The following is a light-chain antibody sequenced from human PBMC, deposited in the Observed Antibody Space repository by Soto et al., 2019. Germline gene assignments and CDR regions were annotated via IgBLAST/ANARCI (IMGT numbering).Light chain of an antibody. CDR2: AAS. J-gene: IGKJ2*01. Sequence: DIQMTQSPSSLSASVGDRVTITCRASESIANYLNWYQQKPGKAPNLLIYAASTLQTGVPSRFSGSGSGTDFTLTISSLQTADFATYFCQQSYISPYTFGQGTKLDI. CDR1: ESIANY. CDR3: QQSYISPYT. V-gene: IGKV1-39*01.